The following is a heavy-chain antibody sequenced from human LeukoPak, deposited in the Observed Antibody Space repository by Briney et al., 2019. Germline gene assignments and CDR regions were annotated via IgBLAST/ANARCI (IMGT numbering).Heavy chain of an antibody. Sequence: GESLKISCKGSGYSFTSYWIGWVRQMPGKGLEWMGIIYPGDSDTRYSPSFQGQVTISADKSISTAYLQWSSLKASDTAMYYCARQSEGSSYNDVFDYWGQGTLVTVSS. D-gene: IGHD3-22*01. V-gene: IGHV5-51*01. CDR3: ARQSEGSSYNDVFDY. J-gene: IGHJ4*02. CDR2: IYPGDSDT. CDR1: GYSFTSYW.